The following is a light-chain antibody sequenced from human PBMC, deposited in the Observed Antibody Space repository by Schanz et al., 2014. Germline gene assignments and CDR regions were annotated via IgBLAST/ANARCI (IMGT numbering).Light chain of an antibody. J-gene: IGLJ1*01. Sequence: QSALTQPPSMSGSPGQSLTISCTGANSVLGAYASVSWYQQRPGKAPKLLIYDVTKRPSGVSDRFSGSKSGNTASLTISGLQADDEADYYCCSFADSYILYVFGSGTKLTVL. CDR3: CSFADSYILYV. CDR2: DVT. CDR1: NSVLGAYAS. V-gene: IGLV2-11*01.